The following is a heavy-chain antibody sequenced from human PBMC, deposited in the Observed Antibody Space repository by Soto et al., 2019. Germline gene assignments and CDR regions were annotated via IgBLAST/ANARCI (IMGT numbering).Heavy chain of an antibody. V-gene: IGHV4-31*03. CDR3: ARESRDFYYYYLDV. CDR2: IYYTGST. Sequence: QVQLQESGPGLVKPSQTLSLTCTVSGGSISSGGYYWSWIRQHPVKGLEGIGYIYYTGSTYYNPSLKSRVTISVDTSKNQFSLQLSSVTAADSAVYYCARESRDFYYYYLDVWGKGTTVTVSS. J-gene: IGHJ6*03. CDR1: GGSISSGGYY.